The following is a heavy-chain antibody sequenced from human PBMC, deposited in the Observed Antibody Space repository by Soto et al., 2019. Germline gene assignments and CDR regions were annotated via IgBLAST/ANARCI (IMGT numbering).Heavy chain of an antibody. D-gene: IGHD3-3*01. J-gene: IGHJ4*02. CDR2: ISGSGGST. Sequence: PGGSLRLSCAASGFTFSSYAMRWVRQAPGKGLEWVSAISGSGGSTYYADSVQGRFTISRDNSKNTLYLQMNSLRADDTAVYYRAKALYDFWRGSLDYWGQGTMVTVSS. CDR1: GFTFSSYA. V-gene: IGHV3-23*01. CDR3: AKALYDFWRGSLDY.